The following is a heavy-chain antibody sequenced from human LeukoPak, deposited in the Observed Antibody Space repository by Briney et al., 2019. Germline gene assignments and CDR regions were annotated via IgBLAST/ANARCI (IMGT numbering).Heavy chain of an antibody. J-gene: IGHJ4*02. D-gene: IGHD3-9*01. CDR2: IIPIFGTA. CDR1: GGTFSSCA. CDR3: ALQPRYFDWFLV. Sequence: SVKVSCKASGGTFSSCAINWVRQAPGQGLEWMGGIIPIFGTANYAQKFQGRVTITADESASTAYMELSSLRSEDTAVYYCALQPRYFDWFLVWGQGTLVTVSS. V-gene: IGHV1-69*01.